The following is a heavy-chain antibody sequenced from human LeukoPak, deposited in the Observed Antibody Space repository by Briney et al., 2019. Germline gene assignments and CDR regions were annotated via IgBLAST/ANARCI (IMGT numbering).Heavy chain of an antibody. CDR1: GYSISSGYY. CDR3: ARDGRIRFPVTNWFDP. Sequence: SETLSLTCTVSGYSISSGYYWGWIRQPPGKGLEWIGSMYHSGSTYYNPSLRSRVTISVDTSKNQFSLKLSSVTAADTAVYYCARDGRIRFPVTNWFDPWGQGALVTVSS. V-gene: IGHV4-38-2*02. J-gene: IGHJ5*02. CDR2: MYHSGST. D-gene: IGHD3-3*01.